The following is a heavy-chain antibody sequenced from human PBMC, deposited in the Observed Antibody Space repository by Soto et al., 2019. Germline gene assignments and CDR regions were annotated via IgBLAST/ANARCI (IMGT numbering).Heavy chain of an antibody. CDR2: IYYTGST. J-gene: IGHJ4*02. CDR3: ARHAPGYYDY. V-gene: IGHV4-59*08. D-gene: IGHD2-15*01. Sequence: QVQLQESGPGLVKPSETLSLTCTVSGGSISSYHWSWIRQPPGKRLEWIGYIYYTGSTSYNPSLKSRVTISVDTSKNQFSLKLNSVTAADTAVYYCARHAPGYYDYWGQGTLVTVSS. CDR1: GGSISSYH.